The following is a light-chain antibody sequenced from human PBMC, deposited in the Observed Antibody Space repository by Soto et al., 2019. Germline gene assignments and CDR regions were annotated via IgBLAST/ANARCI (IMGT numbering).Light chain of an antibody. CDR2: GAS. V-gene: IGKV3-15*01. CDR1: QSISTY. J-gene: IGKJ1*01. CDR3: QQYNNWWT. Sequence: EIVLTQSPGTLSLSPGERATLSCRSSQSISTYSAWYQQKPGRAPRLLIYGASTRATGIPARFSGSGSGTEFTLTISSLQSEDFAVYYCQQYNNWWTFGQGTKVDIK.